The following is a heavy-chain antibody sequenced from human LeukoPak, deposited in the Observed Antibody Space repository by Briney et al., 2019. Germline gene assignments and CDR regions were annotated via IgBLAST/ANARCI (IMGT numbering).Heavy chain of an antibody. Sequence: SETLSLTCTVSGGSISSSSYYWGWIRQPPGKGLEWIGSIYYSGSTYYNPSLKSRVTISVDTSKNQFSLKLSSVTAADTAVYYCARQLGYCSSTSCYADKVDYWGQGTPVTVSS. CDR2: IYYSGST. CDR1: GGSISSSSYY. J-gene: IGHJ4*02. V-gene: IGHV4-39*01. D-gene: IGHD2-2*01. CDR3: ARQLGYCSSTSCYADKVDY.